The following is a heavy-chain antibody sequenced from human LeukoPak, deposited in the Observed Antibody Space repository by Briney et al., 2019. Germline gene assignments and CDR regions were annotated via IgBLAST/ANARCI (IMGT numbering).Heavy chain of an antibody. CDR1: GLTFSSYD. V-gene: IGHV3-13*01. J-gene: IGHJ3*02. Sequence: GGSLRLSSAASGLTFSSYDMHWVRQAPGKGLEWVLSIGATGDTYYAGSVKGRFTISRENAKKSLYLQMSSLRVEDTAVYFCVLGAYWNDDKNAFHIWGPGTMVTVSS. D-gene: IGHD1-1*01. CDR3: VLGAYWNDDKNAFHI. CDR2: IGATGDT.